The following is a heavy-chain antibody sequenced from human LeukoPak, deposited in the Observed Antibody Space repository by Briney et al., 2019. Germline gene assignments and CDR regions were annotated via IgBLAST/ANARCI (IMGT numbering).Heavy chain of an antibody. D-gene: IGHD3-22*01. CDR2: INPNSGGT. CDR3: ARGIGYYYDSSGYYPPDY. J-gene: IGHJ4*02. CDR1: GYTFTGYY. Sequence: ASVKVSCKASGYTFTGYYMHWVRQAPGQGLEWMGWINPNSGGTNYAQKFQGRVTMTRDTSISTAYMELSRLRSDDTAVYYCARGIGYYYDSSGYYPPDYWGQGTLVTVSS. V-gene: IGHV1-2*02.